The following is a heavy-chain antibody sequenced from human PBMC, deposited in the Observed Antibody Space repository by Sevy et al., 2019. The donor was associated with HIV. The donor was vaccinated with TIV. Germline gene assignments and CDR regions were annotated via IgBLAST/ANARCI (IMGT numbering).Heavy chain of an antibody. CDR2: IKQDGSEK. CDR3: ARDRGYSYGYAYYYNGMDV. D-gene: IGHD5-18*01. V-gene: IGHV3-7*01. Sequence: GGSLRLSCAASGFSFSSYWMTWFRQAPGKGLEWVATIKQDGSEKYYVDSVKGRFTISRDNAKNSLYLQMNSLRAEDTAVYYCARDRGYSYGYAYYYNGMDVWGQWTTVTVSS. CDR1: GFSFSSYW. J-gene: IGHJ6*02.